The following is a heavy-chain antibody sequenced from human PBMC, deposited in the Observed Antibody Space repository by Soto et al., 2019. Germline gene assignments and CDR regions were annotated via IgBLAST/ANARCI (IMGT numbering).Heavy chain of an antibody. D-gene: IGHD3-16*01. CDR3: AGDGGNYDFDL. CDR1: GYTFATSY. CDR2: IIPSTGWT. J-gene: IGHJ4*02. Sequence: QVQLVQSGAQMRRPGASVRVSCKPSGYTFATSYIHWVRQAPGQGLEWVARIIPSTGWTIYADKFRGRVTMTRDTSTSTVYMELSRMRSEDTALYYCAGDGGNYDFDLWGQGTLVTVSS. V-gene: IGHV1-46*01.